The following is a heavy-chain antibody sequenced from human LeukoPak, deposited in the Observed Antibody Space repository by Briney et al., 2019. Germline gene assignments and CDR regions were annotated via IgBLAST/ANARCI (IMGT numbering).Heavy chain of an antibody. J-gene: IGHJ5*02. CDR1: GFAFSSYW. CDR3: ASARRRPLPARPDSFNWFDP. V-gene: IGHV4-34*01. D-gene: IGHD2-2*01. CDR2: INHSGST. Sequence: GSLRLSCAASGFAFSSYWMSWVRQPPGKGLEWIGEINHSGSTNYNPSLKSRVTISVDTSKNQFSLKLSSVTAEDTAVYYCASARRRPLPARPDSFNWFDPWGQGTLVTVSS.